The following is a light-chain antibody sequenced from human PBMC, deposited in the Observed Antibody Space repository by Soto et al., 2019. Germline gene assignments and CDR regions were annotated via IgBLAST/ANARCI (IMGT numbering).Light chain of an antibody. V-gene: IGLV2-14*01. J-gene: IGLJ3*02. CDR3: SSYTSSSTLV. CDR1: SSDVGGYNY. Sequence: QSALTQPASVSGSPGQSITISCTGTSSDVGGYNYVSWYQQHPGKAPKLMIFEVSNRPSGVSNLFSGSKSGNTASLTISGLQAEDEADYYCSSYTSSSTLVFGGGTKLTGL. CDR2: EVS.